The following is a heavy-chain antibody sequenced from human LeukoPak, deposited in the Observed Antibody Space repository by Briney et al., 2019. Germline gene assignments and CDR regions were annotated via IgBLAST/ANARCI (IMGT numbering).Heavy chain of an antibody. V-gene: IGHV3-30*03. CDR2: VSADGRTQ. D-gene: IGHD5-24*01. CDR3: AREFGHNRWYFDY. J-gene: IGHJ4*02. CDR1: GFTFSNAW. Sequence: GGSLRLSCAASGFTFSNAWMSWVRQAPGKGLEWVTVVSADGRTQLYSDSVKGRFTVSRDNSLNTLHLQTNSLKTEDTAVYYCAREFGHNRWYFDYWGQGALVTVSS.